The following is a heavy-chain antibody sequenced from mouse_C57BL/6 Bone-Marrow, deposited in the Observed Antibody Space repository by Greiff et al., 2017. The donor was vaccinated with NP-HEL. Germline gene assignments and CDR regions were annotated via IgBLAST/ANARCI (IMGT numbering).Heavy chain of an antibody. D-gene: IGHD2-4*01. Sequence: QVHVKQSGAELVRPGASVKLSCKASGYTFTDYYINWVKQRPGQGLEWIARIYPGSGNTYYNEKFKGKATLTAEKSSSTAYMQLSSLTSEDSAVYFCARSYDYDGAMDYWGQGTSVTVSS. CDR2: IYPGSGNT. CDR3: ARSYDYDGAMDY. V-gene: IGHV1-76*01. CDR1: GYTFTDYY. J-gene: IGHJ4*01.